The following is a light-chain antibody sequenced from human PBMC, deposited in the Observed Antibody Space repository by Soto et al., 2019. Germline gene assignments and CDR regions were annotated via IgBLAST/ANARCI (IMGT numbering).Light chain of an antibody. CDR3: QQYDNWPWT. J-gene: IGKJ1*01. V-gene: IGKV3-15*01. CDR1: QRVGRN. CDR2: GAS. Sequence: EIVMTQSPASLSVSPGETATLSCRASQRVGRNLAWYQQKPGQAPRLLIYGASTRATGIPARFSGSGSGTDFTLTISSLQSEDLAFFYCQQYDNWPWTFGQGTKVEIK.